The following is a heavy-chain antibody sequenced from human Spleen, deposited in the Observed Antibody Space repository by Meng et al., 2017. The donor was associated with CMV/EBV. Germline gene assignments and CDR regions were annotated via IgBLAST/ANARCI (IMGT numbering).Heavy chain of an antibody. J-gene: IGHJ4*02. CDR1: RMSGIG. CDR2: IYWDGGK. D-gene: IGHD2-21*01. V-gene: IGHV2-5*02. Sequence: RMSGIGVGWIRQPPGKALEWVAFIYWDGGKRYSPYLKSRLIITNDTNKNHMVLIMINMDTVETATYYCAHSPYFEVSRSFDYWGQGTLVTVSS. CDR3: AHSPYFEVSRSFDY.